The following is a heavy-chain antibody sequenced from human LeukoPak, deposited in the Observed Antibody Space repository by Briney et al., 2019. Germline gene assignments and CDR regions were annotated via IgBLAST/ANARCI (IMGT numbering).Heavy chain of an antibody. D-gene: IGHD2/OR15-2a*01. CDR3: ARGHPWQHLPESAFDY. CDR2: VYYSGST. CDR1: GGSISSYY. Sequence: SETLSLTCTVSGGSISSYYWSWIRQPPGKGLEWIGYVYYSGSTNYKSSLKSRVSISVDTSKNQFSLKLSSVTAADTAVYYCARGHPWQHLPESAFDYWGQGTLVTASS. V-gene: IGHV4-59*01. J-gene: IGHJ4*02.